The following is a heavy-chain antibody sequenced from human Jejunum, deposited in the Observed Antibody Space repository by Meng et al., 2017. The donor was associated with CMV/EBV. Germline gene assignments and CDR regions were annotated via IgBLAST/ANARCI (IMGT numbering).Heavy chain of an antibody. CDR1: EYTFIDYY. D-gene: IGHD1-26*01. CDR3: AKDGGSYLDYYFDY. V-gene: IGHV1-2*02. J-gene: IGHJ4*02. CDR2: INPNTGDT. Sequence: EYTFIDYYMLWVRQAPGQGLEWMGWINPNTGDTNYAQKFQGRVTMTRDMSINTVYMELTRLRSDDTAVYYCAKDGGSYLDYYFDYWGQGTLVTVSS.